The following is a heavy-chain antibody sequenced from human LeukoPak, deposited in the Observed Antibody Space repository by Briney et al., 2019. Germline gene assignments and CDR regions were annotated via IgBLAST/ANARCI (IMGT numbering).Heavy chain of an antibody. Sequence: TSETLSLTCTVSGGSISTYYWSWIRQPPGKGLEWIGYIYNSGSTNYNPSLKSRVTTSVDTSKNQFSLKLSSVTAADTAVYFCARGPYSYDSSGAFDIWGQGTMVTVSS. CDR2: IYNSGST. CDR1: GGSISTYY. V-gene: IGHV4-59*08. CDR3: ARGPYSYDSSGAFDI. D-gene: IGHD3-22*01. J-gene: IGHJ3*02.